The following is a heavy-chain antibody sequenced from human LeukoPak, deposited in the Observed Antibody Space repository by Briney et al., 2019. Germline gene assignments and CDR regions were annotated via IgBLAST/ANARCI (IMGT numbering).Heavy chain of an antibody. CDR2: IIPIFGTA. CDR3: AHEPDYYDSSGPPN. J-gene: IGHJ4*02. D-gene: IGHD3-22*01. CDR1: GYTFTSYG. V-gene: IGHV1-69*13. Sequence: SVKVSCKASGYTFTSYGISWVRQAPGQGLEWMGGIIPIFGTANYAQKFQGRVTITADESTSTAYMELSSLRSEDTAVYYCAHEPDYYDSSGPPNWGQGTLVTVSS.